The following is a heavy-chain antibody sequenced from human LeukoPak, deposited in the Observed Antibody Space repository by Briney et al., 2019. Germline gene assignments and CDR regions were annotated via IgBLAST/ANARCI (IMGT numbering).Heavy chain of an antibody. CDR1: GFTFSTYG. CDR3: AKDLNWGLDY. CDR2: ISGNGGKT. V-gene: IGHV3-23*01. D-gene: IGHD7-27*01. J-gene: IGHJ4*02. Sequence: GGSLRLSCAASGFTFSTYGMSWVRQAPGKGLEWASAISGNGGKTYYADSVKGRFTISRDNSKNTLYLQMNSLRADDTAVYYCAKDLNWGLDYWGQGTLVTVSS.